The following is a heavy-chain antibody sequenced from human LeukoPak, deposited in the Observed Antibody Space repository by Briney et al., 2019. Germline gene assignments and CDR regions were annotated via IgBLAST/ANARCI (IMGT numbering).Heavy chain of an antibody. CDR1: GFTFSSYW. D-gene: IGHD4-17*01. CDR2: ISYDGSNK. CDR3: ARDRVGDYFDY. Sequence: GGSLRLSCTVSGFTFSSYWMSWVRQAPGKGLEWVAVISYDGSNKYYADSVKGRFTISRDNTKNTLYLQMNSLRAEDTAVYYCARDRVGDYFDYWGQGTLVTVSS. J-gene: IGHJ4*02. V-gene: IGHV3-30*03.